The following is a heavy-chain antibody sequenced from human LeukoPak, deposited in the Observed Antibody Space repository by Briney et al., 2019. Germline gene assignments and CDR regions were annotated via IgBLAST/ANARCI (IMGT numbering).Heavy chain of an antibody. J-gene: IGHJ4*02. CDR1: GFTFSSYA. CDR3: ARDMVAGGPDY. V-gene: IGHV3-23*01. D-gene: IGHD6-19*01. CDR2: ISDSGDST. Sequence: GGSLRLSCAASGFTFSSYAMSWVRQAPEKGLECVSTISDSGDSTYYADSVKGRFSISRDSSKNILYLQMNSLRAEDTAVYYCARDMVAGGPDYWGQGTLVTVSS.